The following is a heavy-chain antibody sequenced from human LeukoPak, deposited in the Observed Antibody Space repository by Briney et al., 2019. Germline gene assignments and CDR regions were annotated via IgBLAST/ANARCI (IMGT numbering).Heavy chain of an antibody. CDR1: GFTFSSYA. J-gene: IGHJ1*01. Sequence: GGSLRLSCAASGFTFSSYAMHWVRQAPGKGLEWVAVISYDGSNKYYADSVKGRFTISRDNSKNTLYLQMNSLRAEDTAVYYCAKPSFGVVQYFQHWGQGTLVTVSS. CDR3: AKPSFGVVQYFQH. CDR2: ISYDGSNK. V-gene: IGHV3-30-3*02. D-gene: IGHD2-21*01.